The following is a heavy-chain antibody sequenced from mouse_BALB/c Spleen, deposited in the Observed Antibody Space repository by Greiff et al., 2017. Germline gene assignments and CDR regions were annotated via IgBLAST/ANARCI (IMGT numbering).Heavy chain of an antibody. CDR3: ARGRLRRECDY. J-gene: IGHJ2*01. CDR2: ISSGSSTI. Sequence: EVQVVESGGGLVKPGGSRKLSCAASGFTFSSFGMHWVRQAPEKGLEWVAYISSGSSTIYYADTVKGRFTISRDNPKNTLFLQMTSLRSEDTAMYYCARGRLRRECDYWGQGTTLTVSS. D-gene: IGHD1-1*01. CDR1: GFTFSSFG. V-gene: IGHV5-17*02.